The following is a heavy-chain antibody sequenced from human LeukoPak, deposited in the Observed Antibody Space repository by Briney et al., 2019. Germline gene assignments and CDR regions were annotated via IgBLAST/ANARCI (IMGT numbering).Heavy chain of an antibody. V-gene: IGHV3-53*04. D-gene: IGHD1-26*01. CDR1: GFTVSSNY. CDR2: IYSGGST. Sequence: GVSLRLSCAASGFTVSSNYMSWVRQAPGKGLEWVSVIYSGGSTYYADSVKGRFTISRHNSKNTLYLQMNSLRAEDTAVYYCARGRYSGSYYTAFDIWGQGTMVTVSS. CDR3: ARGRYSGSYYTAFDI. J-gene: IGHJ3*02.